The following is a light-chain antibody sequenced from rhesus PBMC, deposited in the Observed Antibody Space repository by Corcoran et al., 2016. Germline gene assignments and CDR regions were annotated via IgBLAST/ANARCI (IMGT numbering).Light chain of an antibody. V-gene: IGKV1-74*01. CDR2: KAS. Sequence: DIQMTQSPSSLSPSVGDRVTITCRASENVNNYLHWYQQKPGKAPKLLIYKASTLQSGVPSRFSVSGSGTDYTFTISSLQPEDVATYYCQHGYGTPPYSFGQGTKVEIK. CDR3: QHGYGTPPYS. CDR1: ENVNNY. J-gene: IGKJ2*01.